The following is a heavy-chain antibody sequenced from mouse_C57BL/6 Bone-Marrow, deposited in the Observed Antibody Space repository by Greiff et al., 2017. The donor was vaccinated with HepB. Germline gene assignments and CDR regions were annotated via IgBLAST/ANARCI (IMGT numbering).Heavy chain of an antibody. CDR2: ISNLAYSI. Sequence: EVQLVESGGGLVQPGGSLKLSCAASGFTFSDYGMAWVRQAPRKGPEWVAFISNLAYSIYYADTVTGRFTISRENAKNTLYLEMSSVRAEDTAMYYCARKGDYDGSSYWYFDVWGTGTTVTVSS. D-gene: IGHD1-1*01. CDR1: GFTFSDYG. J-gene: IGHJ1*03. CDR3: ARKGDYDGSSYWYFDV. V-gene: IGHV5-15*01.